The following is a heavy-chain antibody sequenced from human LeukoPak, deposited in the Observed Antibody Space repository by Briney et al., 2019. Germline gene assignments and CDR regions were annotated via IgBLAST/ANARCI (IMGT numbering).Heavy chain of an antibody. V-gene: IGHV3-7*01. J-gene: IGHJ4*02. D-gene: IGHD2-21*02. CDR3: ARASISGGDDY. CDR1: GFTFSRSW. CDR2: IKQDGSEI. Sequence: GGSLRLSCAASGFTFSRSWVSWVRQAPGKGLEWVAHIKQDGSEIYYVDSVKGRFTISRDNAKNSLYLQMNSLRAEDTAVYYCARASISGGDDYWGQGTLVTVSS.